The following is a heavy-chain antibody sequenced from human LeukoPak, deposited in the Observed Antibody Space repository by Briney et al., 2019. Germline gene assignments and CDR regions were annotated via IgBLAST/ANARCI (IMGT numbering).Heavy chain of an antibody. D-gene: IGHD3-16*01. V-gene: IGHV4-61*02. CDR2: IYTSGST. CDR3: ARVGGGAYYYYYMDV. J-gene: IGHJ6*03. Sequence: SQTLSLTCTVSGGSISSGSYYWSWIRQPAGKGLEWIGRIYTSGSTNYNPSLKSRVTISVDTSKNQFPLKLSSVTAADTAVYYCARVGGGAYYYYYMDVWSKGTTVTVSS. CDR1: GGSISSGSYY.